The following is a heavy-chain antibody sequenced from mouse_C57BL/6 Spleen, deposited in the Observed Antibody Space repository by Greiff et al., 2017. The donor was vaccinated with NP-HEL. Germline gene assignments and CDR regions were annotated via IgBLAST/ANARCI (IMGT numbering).Heavy chain of an antibody. CDR1: GYTFTSYW. D-gene: IGHD1-1*01. Sequence: QVQLKQPGAELVKPGASVKLSCKASGYTFTSYWMHWVKQRPGRGLEWIGRIDPNSGGTKYNEKFKSKATLTVDKPSSTAYMQLSSLTSEDSAVYYCAREEGYGSSPRWSFDVWGTGTTVTVSS. CDR3: AREEGYGSSPRWSFDV. V-gene: IGHV1-72*01. CDR2: IDPNSGGT. J-gene: IGHJ1*03.